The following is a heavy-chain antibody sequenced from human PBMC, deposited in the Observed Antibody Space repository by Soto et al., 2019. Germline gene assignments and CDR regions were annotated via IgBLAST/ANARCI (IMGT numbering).Heavy chain of an antibody. CDR3: AKAPEIMGYGMDV. V-gene: IGHV3-30*18. D-gene: IGHD3-16*01. J-gene: IGHJ6*02. CDR1: GFTFSSYG. CDR2: ISYDGSNK. Sequence: GGSLRLSCAASGFTFSSYGMHWVRQAPGKGLEWVAVISYDGSNKYYADSVKGRFTISRDNSKNTLYLQMNSLRAEDTAVYSCAKAPEIMGYGMDVWGQGTTVTVSS.